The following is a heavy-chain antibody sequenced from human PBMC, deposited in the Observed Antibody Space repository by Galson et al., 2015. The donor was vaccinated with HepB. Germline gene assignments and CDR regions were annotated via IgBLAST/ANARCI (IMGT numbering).Heavy chain of an antibody. CDR3: AKGADRIAAAGNRYYYFYAMDV. CDR2: ISGSGGST. J-gene: IGHJ6*02. D-gene: IGHD6-13*01. Sequence: SLRLSCAASGFTFSSYAMSWVRQAPGKGLEWVSAISGSGGSTYYADSVKGRFTISRDNSKNTLYLLMDSLGAEDTAVYYCAKGADRIAAAGNRYYYFYAMDVWGQGTTVTVPS. CDR1: GFTFSSYA. V-gene: IGHV3-23*01.